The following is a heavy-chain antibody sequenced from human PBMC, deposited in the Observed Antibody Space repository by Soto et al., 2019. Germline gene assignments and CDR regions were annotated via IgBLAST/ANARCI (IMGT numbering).Heavy chain of an antibody. D-gene: IGHD2-15*01. V-gene: IGHV1-18*01. Sequence: GASVKVSCKASGYTFTNYGITWVRQAPGQGLEWMGWISAHNGNTDYAQKLQGRVTMTTDTSTSKAYMELRSLRSDDTAVYYCARSRYCSGGSCYPGAFDNWGQGTMVTVSS. CDR3: ARSRYCSGGSCYPGAFDN. CDR1: GYTFTNYG. CDR2: ISAHNGNT. J-gene: IGHJ3*02.